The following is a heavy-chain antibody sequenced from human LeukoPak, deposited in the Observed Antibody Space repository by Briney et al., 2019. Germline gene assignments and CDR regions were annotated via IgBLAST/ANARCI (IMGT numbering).Heavy chain of an antibody. CDR1: GGSISGYY. CDR2: IYTSGST. V-gene: IGHV4-4*07. J-gene: IGHJ4*02. CDR3: ARSDRIAAFFDY. Sequence: SETLSLTCTVSGGSISGYYWSWIRQPAGKGLEWIGRIYTSGSTNYNPSLKSRVTMSVDTSKNQFSLKLSSVTAADTAVYYCARSDRIAAFFDYWGQGTLVTVSS. D-gene: IGHD6-6*01.